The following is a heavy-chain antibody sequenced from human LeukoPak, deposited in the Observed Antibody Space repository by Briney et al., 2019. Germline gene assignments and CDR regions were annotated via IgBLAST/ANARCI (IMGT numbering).Heavy chain of an antibody. J-gene: IGHJ4*02. CDR3: ARDPSLPYRYYFDY. Sequence: ASVKVSCKASGYTFTSYGISWVRQAPGQGLEWMGWINPNSGGTNYAQKFQGRVTMTRDTSISTAYMELSRLRSDDTAVYYCARDPSLPYRYYFDYWGQGTLVTVSS. CDR1: GYTFTSYG. D-gene: IGHD2-21*01. V-gene: IGHV1-2*02. CDR2: INPNSGGT.